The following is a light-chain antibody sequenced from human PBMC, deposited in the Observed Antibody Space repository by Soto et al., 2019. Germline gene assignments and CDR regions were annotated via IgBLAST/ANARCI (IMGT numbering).Light chain of an antibody. Sequence: IQMRQSPSSLYASVVARVTITCRASQGISRYLAWYQQKPGKAPKLLIYVASTLQSGVPSRFSGSGSGTDFTLTISSLQPEDFATYYCQQFNSYPLTVGQGARLAI. CDR2: VAS. J-gene: IGKJ5*01. CDR1: QGISRY. V-gene: IGKV1-9*01. CDR3: QQFNSYPLT.